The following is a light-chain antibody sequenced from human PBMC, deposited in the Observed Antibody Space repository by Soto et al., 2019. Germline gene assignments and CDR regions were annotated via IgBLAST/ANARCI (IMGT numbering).Light chain of an antibody. V-gene: IGLV3-21*02. Sequence: SYELTQPPSVSVAPGQTARITCGGNRIGSKSVHWFQQKPGQAPVLVVHDDSDRPSGIPERFSGSNSGGTATLTISRVEAGDEADYYCQVWDNRDDHRVFGGGTKVTVL. CDR1: RIGSKS. CDR3: QVWDNRDDHRV. CDR2: DDS. J-gene: IGLJ2*01.